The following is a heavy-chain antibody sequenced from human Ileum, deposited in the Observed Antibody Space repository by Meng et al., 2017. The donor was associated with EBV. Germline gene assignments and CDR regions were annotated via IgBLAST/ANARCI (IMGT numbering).Heavy chain of an antibody. CDR3: ARGHDYGDYASDY. CDR2: INHRGST. V-gene: IGHV4-34*01. J-gene: IGHJ4*02. CDR1: GGSFSGYY. D-gene: IGHD4-17*01. Sequence: QVQLQPWGAGLLTPSETLSLTCAVYGGSFSGYYWSCIRQPPGKGLEWIGEINHRGSTNYNPSLKSRVTISVDTSKNQFSLKLSSVTAADTAVYYCARGHDYGDYASDYWGQGTLVTVSS.